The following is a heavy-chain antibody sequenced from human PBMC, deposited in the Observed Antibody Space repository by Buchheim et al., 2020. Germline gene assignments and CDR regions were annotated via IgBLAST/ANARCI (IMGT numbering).Heavy chain of an antibody. CDR3: ARMATITYYYYGMDV. CDR1: GGSISSSNW. CDR2: IYLIGSS. J-gene: IGHJ6*02. D-gene: IGHD5-24*01. Sequence: QVQLQESGPGLVKPSGTLSLTCAVSGGSISSSNWWSWVRQPPGKGLEWFGVIYLIGSSNYNPSLQSRLIISVDKSKNQFFLKLRSVTAADTAVYYCARMATITYYYYGMDVWGQGTT. V-gene: IGHV4-4*02.